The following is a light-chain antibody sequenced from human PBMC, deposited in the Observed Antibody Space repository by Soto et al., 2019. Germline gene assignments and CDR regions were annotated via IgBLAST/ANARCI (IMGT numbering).Light chain of an antibody. CDR2: AAS. V-gene: IGKV1-39*01. CDR3: QQSYSTPGT. Sequence: DIQMTQSPSSLSASVGDRVXITCRASQSISSYLNWYQQKPGKAPKLLIYAASSLQSGVPSRFSGSGSWTDFTLTISSLQPEDFATYYCQQSYSTPGTFGQGTKVDIK. CDR1: QSISSY. J-gene: IGKJ1*01.